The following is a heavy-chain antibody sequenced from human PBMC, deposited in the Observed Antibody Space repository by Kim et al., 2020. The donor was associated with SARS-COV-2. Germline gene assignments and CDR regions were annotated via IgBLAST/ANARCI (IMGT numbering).Heavy chain of an antibody. D-gene: IGHD1-7*01. CDR2: IWYDGSNK. J-gene: IGHJ4*02. CDR3: AREAGTTKSHFDY. CDR1: GFTFSSYG. V-gene: IGHV3-33*01. Sequence: GGSLRLSCAASGFTFSSYGMHWVRQAPGKGLEWVAVIWYDGSNKYYADSVKGRFTISSDNSKNTLYLQMNSLRAEDTAVYYCAREAGTTKSHFDYWGQGTLVTVSS.